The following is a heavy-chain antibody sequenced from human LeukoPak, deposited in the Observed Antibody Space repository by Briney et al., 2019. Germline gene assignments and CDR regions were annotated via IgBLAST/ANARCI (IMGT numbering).Heavy chain of an antibody. CDR2: IKQVGSEK. V-gene: IGHV3-7*01. D-gene: IGHD3-22*01. CDR1: GFSFSIFW. J-gene: IGHJ4*02. CDR3: ARDQNLVSTMDDSGYYPYY. Sequence: GGSLRLSCAASGFSFSIFWMSWFRQAPGKGLEWVANIKQVGSEKYYMPSLRGRFTISRDNAKKSQILQIDSLAAEDTAVYYCARDQNLVSTMDDSGYYPYYWGQGTRVTVSS.